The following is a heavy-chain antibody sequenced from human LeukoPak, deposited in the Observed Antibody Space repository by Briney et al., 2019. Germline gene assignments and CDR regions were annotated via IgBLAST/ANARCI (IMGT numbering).Heavy chain of an antibody. CDR2: IYSGGST. CDR1: GFTVSSNY. J-gene: IGHJ3*02. CDR3: ARDSWAVAGTGAFDI. D-gene: IGHD6-19*01. Sequence: PGGSLRLSCAASGFTVSSNYMSWVRQAPGKGLEWVSVIYSGGSTYYADSVKGRFTISRDNSKNTLYLQMNSLRAEDTAVYYCARDSWAVAGTGAFDIWGQGTMVTVSS. V-gene: IGHV3-66*01.